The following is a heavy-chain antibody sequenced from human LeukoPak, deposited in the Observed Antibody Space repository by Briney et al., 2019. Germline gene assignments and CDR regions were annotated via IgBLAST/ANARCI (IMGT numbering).Heavy chain of an antibody. CDR2: ISSSGSTI. V-gene: IGHV3-11*04. J-gene: IGHJ3*02. Sequence: GGSLRLSCAASGFTFSDYYVSWIRQAPGKGLEWVSYISSSGSTIYYADSVKGRFTISRDNAKNTLYLQMNSLRAEDTAVYYCAKDLGVVVPAAQGAFDIWGQGTMVTVSS. CDR1: GFTFSDYY. CDR3: AKDLGVVVPAAQGAFDI. D-gene: IGHD2-2*01.